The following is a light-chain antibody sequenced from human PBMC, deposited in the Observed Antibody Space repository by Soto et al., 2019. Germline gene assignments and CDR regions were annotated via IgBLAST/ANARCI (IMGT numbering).Light chain of an antibody. Sequence: QLVLPQSPSASASLGASVKLTCTLSSGHSSYAIAWHQQQTEKGPRYLMKLNSDGSHSKGDGIPDRFSGSSSGAERYLTISSLQSEDEADYYCQTWGTGIQVFGGGTKLTVL. J-gene: IGLJ2*01. CDR1: SGHSSYA. CDR2: LNSDGSH. V-gene: IGLV4-69*01. CDR3: QTWGTGIQV.